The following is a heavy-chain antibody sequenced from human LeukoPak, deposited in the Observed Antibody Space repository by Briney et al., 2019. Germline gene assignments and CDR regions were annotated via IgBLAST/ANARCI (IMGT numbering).Heavy chain of an antibody. V-gene: IGHV3-13*01. J-gene: IGHJ4*02. CDR2: IGPDGDT. CDR3: ARDSPRGIAAAGTPWG. CDR1: GFTFSSHD. D-gene: IGHD6-13*01. Sequence: PGGSLRLSCAASGFTFSSHDMHWVRQATGKGLEWVSAIGPDGDTYYPGSVKGRFTISRENAKNSLYLQMNSLRAGDTAVYYCARDSPRGIAAAGTPWGWGQGTLVTVPS.